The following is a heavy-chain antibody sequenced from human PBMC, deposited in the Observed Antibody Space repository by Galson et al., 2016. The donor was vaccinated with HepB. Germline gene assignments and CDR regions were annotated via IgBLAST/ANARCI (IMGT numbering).Heavy chain of an antibody. CDR2: IYVDDSYT. Sequence: QSGAEVKKPGESLKISCKGSGSSFTSSWIGWVRQMPGRGLEWMGIIYVDDSYTRYSPSFQGQVTISADGSINTAYLQWSSLKASDTAIYYCAKGWVGESNAGYFDLWGRGTLVTVSP. V-gene: IGHV5-51*03. D-gene: IGHD3-10*01. CDR1: GSSFTSSW. CDR3: AKGWVGESNAGYFDL. J-gene: IGHJ2*01.